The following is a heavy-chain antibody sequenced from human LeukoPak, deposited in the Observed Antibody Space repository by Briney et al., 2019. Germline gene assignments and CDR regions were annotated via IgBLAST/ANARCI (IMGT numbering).Heavy chain of an antibody. Sequence: GESLNISCKGSGYIFTSYRIGWVRQMPGKGLEWMGIIYPVDSDTRDSPSFQGQATISADKSISTAYLQWSSLKASDTAMYYCARPGLGAMSYYGGNEALDAFDIWGQGTMVTVSS. CDR3: ARPGLGAMSYYGGNEALDAFDI. D-gene: IGHD4-23*01. J-gene: IGHJ3*02. V-gene: IGHV5-51*01. CDR2: IYPVDSDT. CDR1: GYIFTSYR.